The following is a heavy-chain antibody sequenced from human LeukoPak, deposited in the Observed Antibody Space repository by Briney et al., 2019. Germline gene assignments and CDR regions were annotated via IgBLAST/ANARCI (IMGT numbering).Heavy chain of an antibody. CDR3: ARDSGGRSPRRVGSSDY. V-gene: IGHV1-2*02. J-gene: IGHJ4*02. CDR1: GYTFTDYY. CDR2: VNPNSGGT. D-gene: IGHD6-6*01. Sequence: ASVTVSCKTSGYTFTDYYIHWVRQAPGQGLEWMGWVNPNSGGTDSAQKFQGRITLTRDTSISTAYLEPTRLRSDDTAVYYCARDSGGRSPRRVGSSDYWGQGTLVTASS.